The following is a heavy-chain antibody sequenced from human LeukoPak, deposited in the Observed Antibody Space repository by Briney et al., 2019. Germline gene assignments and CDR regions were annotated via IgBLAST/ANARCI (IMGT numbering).Heavy chain of an antibody. CDR2: MKPNSGNT. D-gene: IGHD3-10*01. V-gene: IGHV1-8*01. Sequence: ASVKVSCKASGYTFTSYDINWGRQTAGHGLEWMGWMKPNSGNTGFAQKLQGRVTMTRNTSTGTAYMELSSLRSEDTAVYYCGRGLQLRGVVSDYWGQGTLVTVSS. J-gene: IGHJ4*02. CDR3: GRGLQLRGVVSDY. CDR1: GYTFTSYD.